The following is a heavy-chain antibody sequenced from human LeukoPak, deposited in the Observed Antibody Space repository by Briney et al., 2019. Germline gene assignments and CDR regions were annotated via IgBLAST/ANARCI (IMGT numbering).Heavy chain of an antibody. V-gene: IGHV3-49*03. CDR2: IRSKAYGGTT. D-gene: IGHD4-23*01. J-gene: IGHJ4*02. Sequence: GGSLRLSCTASGFTFGDYAMSWFRQAPGKGLEWVGFIRSKAYGGTTEYAASVKGRFTISRDDSKSIAYLQMNSLKTEDTAVYYCTADYGGNPRGNDYWGQGTLVTVSS. CDR1: GFTFGDYA. CDR3: TADYGGNPRGNDY.